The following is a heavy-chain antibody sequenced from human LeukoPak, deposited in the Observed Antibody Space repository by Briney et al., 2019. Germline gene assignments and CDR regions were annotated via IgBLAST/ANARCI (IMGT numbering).Heavy chain of an antibody. J-gene: IGHJ3*02. CDR3: ASSTYSGSHWDAFDI. V-gene: IGHV3-74*01. Sequence: GGSLRLSCAASGFTFSSYWMHWVRQAPGKGPVWVSRIDSYGSSTSFADSVKGRFTISRDNAKNTLYLQMNSLRAEDTAVYYCASSTYSGSHWDAFDIWGQGTMVTVSS. CDR2: IDSYGSST. D-gene: IGHD1-26*01. CDR1: GFTFSSYW.